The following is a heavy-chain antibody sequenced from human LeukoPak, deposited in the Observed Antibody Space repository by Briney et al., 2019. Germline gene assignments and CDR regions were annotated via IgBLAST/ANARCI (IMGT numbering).Heavy chain of an antibody. CDR3: ASSGHWGSGYFDY. CDR2: TYYRFKWSN. V-gene: IGHV6-1*01. CDR1: GVSVSTNSVA. D-gene: IGHD7-27*01. J-gene: IGHJ4*02. Sequence: SQTLSLTCAISGVSVSTNSVAWRWIRQSPSRGLEWLGRTYYRFKWSNDYAVSVKSRIIITPDTSKNQFSLHLNSVTPEDTAVYYCASSGHWGSGYFDYWGQGTLVTVSS.